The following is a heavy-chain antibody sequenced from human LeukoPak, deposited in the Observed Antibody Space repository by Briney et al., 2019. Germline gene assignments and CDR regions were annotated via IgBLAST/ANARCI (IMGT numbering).Heavy chain of an antibody. Sequence: TGGSLRLSCAASGFIFDDYAMHWVRQAPGKGLEWVSGISWNSASIGYADSVKGRFTISRDNAKNSLYLQMNSLRAEDTALYYCAKALPSRRYFSLDTAMVWGAFDIWGQGTMVTVSS. D-gene: IGHD5-18*01. V-gene: IGHV3-9*01. J-gene: IGHJ3*02. CDR3: AKALPSRRYFSLDTAMVWGAFDI. CDR1: GFIFDDYA. CDR2: ISWNSASI.